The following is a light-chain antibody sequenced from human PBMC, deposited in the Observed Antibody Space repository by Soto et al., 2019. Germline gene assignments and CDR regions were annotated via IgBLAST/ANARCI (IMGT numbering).Light chain of an antibody. J-gene: IGKJ4*01. V-gene: IGKV3-15*01. CDR2: NAF. Sequence: EIVMTQSPATLSVSTGEGATLSCRASQGIGVTLAWYQQKPGQNPRLLIYNAFTRATGVPARFSGSGSGTDFTLTINSLQSEDFAVYYCQRYNDWPLTLGGGTKVDIK. CDR3: QRYNDWPLT. CDR1: QGIGVT.